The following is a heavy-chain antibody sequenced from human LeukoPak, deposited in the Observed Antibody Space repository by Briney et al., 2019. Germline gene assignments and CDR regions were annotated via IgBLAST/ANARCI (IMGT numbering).Heavy chain of an antibody. V-gene: IGHV1-8*01. J-gene: IGHJ6*03. Sequence: ASVKVSCKASGYTFTSYDINWVRQATGQGLEWMGWMNPNSGNTGYAQKFQGRVTMTRTTSISTAYMELSSLRSEDTAVYYCARARVLRYFDWFPESDYYYMDVWGKGTTVTISS. D-gene: IGHD3-9*01. CDR1: GYTFTSYD. CDR2: MNPNSGNT. CDR3: ARARVLRYFDWFPESDYYYMDV.